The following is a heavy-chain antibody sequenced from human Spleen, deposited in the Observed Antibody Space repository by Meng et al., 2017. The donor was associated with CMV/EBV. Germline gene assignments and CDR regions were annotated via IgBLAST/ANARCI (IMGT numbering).Heavy chain of an antibody. CDR2: MNPNTGDT. CDR1: GSTFTTYD. CDR3: ARGVAGPFDP. Sequence: KVSCKASGSTFTTYDITWVRQAPGQGLEWMGWMNPNTGDTDYAQKFQGRVTITRNTSINTAYMELSSLTSEDTAVYSCARGVAGPFDPWGQGTLVTVSS. D-gene: IGHD6-19*01. J-gene: IGHJ5*02. V-gene: IGHV1-8*03.